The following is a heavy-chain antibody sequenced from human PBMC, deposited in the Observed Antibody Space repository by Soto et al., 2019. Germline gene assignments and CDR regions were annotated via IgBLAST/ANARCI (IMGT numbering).Heavy chain of an antibody. J-gene: IGHJ6*02. D-gene: IGHD3-16*01. CDR1: GGTFSSYT. CDR3: AGGGERGGYYGMDV. CDR2: IIPILGIA. Sequence: QVQLVQSGAEVKKPGSSVKVSCKASGGTFSSYTISWVRQAPGQGLEWMGRIIPILGIANYAQKFQGRVTITADKSTSTDYRGRRSLRSGDRAVYYWAGGGERGGYYGMDVWGQGTTVTVSS. V-gene: IGHV1-69*02.